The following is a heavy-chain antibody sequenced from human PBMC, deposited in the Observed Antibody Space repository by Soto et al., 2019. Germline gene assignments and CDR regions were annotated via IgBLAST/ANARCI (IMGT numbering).Heavy chain of an antibody. CDR3: ASSPPPPVTMYSRFFDL. CDR1: GGTFSSYA. Sequence: QVQLVQSGAEVKKPGSSVKVSCKTSGGTFSSYAINWVRQAPGQGLEWMGGIIPIFGTANYAQKFQGRITITADTSTNTAYMELRSLRSDDTAVDYCASSPPPPVTMYSRFFDLWGRGTLVTVSS. J-gene: IGHJ2*01. CDR2: IIPIFGTA. V-gene: IGHV1-69*14. D-gene: IGHD4-17*01.